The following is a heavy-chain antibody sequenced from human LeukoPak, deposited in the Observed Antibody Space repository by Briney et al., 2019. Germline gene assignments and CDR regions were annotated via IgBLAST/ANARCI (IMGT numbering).Heavy chain of an antibody. V-gene: IGHV4-39*01. Sequence: PSEALSLTCTVSGDSISSTNYYWGWIRQPPGKGLEWIGSIYYSGSTYYNPSLESRVTISVDTSKNQFSLKLSSVTAADTAVYYCATSGWYLLPGVYWGQGTLVTVSS. CDR2: IYYSGST. D-gene: IGHD6-19*01. CDR3: ATSGWYLLPGVY. CDR1: GDSISSTNYY. J-gene: IGHJ4*02.